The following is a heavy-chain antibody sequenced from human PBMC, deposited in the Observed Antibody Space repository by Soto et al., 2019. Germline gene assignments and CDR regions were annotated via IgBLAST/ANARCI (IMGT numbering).Heavy chain of an antibody. CDR3: ARGSSTSCLDY. V-gene: IGHV4-31*03. D-gene: IGHD2-2*01. J-gene: IGHJ4*02. Sequence: SSETLSLTCTVSGGSISSGGYYWSWIRQHPGKGLEWIGYIYYSGSTYYNPSLKSRVTISVDTSKNQFSLKLSSVTAADTAVYYCARGSSTSCLDYWGQVPLVTVSS. CDR2: IYYSGST. CDR1: GGSISSGGYY.